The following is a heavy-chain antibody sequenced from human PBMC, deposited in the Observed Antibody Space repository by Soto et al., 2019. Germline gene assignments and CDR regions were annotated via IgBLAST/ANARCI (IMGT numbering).Heavy chain of an antibody. CDR1: GGSFSGYY. D-gene: IGHD2-2*01. CDR3: ARGREDIVVVPAASAFDI. V-gene: IGHV4-34*01. J-gene: IGHJ3*02. CDR2: INHSGST. Sequence: SETLSLTCAVYGGSFSGYYWSWIRQPPGKGLEWIGEINHSGSTNYNPSLKSRVTISVDTSKNQFSLKLSSVTDADTAVYYCARGREDIVVVPAASAFDIWGQGTMVTVSS.